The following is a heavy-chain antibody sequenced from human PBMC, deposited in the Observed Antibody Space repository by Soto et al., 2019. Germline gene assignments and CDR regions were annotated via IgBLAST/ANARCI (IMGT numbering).Heavy chain of an antibody. CDR2: VIPMVGMS. Sequence: QVQLVQSGAEVKKPGSSVKVSCTASAGTFSYYTISWVRQAPGQGLEWMGRVIPMVGMSSYAQKFQGRVTITADQAPSTVYMVLSSLRSEDTAVYYCATNYGSGSTHFDYGGQGTLVTVSS. CDR1: AGTFSYYT. V-gene: IGHV1-69*02. J-gene: IGHJ4*02. D-gene: IGHD3-10*01. CDR3: ATNYGSGSTHFDY.